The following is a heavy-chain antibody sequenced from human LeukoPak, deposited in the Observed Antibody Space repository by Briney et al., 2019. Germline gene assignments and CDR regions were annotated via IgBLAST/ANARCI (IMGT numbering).Heavy chain of an antibody. CDR2: IYYSGST. CDR3: ARGPPGGQFDP. V-gene: IGHV4-59*01. D-gene: IGHD3-10*01. CDR1: GGSISSYF. J-gene: IGHJ5*02. Sequence: SETLSLTCTVSGGSISSYFWSWIRQPPGKGLEWIGYIYYSGSTNYNPSLKSRVTISVDTSNNQFSLKLSSVTAADTAVYYCARGPPGGQFDPWGQGTLVTVSS.